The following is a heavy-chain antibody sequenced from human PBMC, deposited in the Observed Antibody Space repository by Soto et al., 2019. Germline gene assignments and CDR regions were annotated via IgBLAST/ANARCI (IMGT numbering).Heavy chain of an antibody. Sequence: GGSLRLSCVASGLTFNIFAFHWVRQAPGKGLEWLSVISYDGREIHYSESVKGRFTISRDSSTNTVYLEMNSLRYEDTAVYYCASDPLAVTGSFVDYWGQGTLVTVFS. CDR2: ISYDGREI. J-gene: IGHJ4*02. CDR1: GLTFNIFA. D-gene: IGHD3-9*01. CDR3: ASDPLAVTGSFVDY. V-gene: IGHV3-30-3*01.